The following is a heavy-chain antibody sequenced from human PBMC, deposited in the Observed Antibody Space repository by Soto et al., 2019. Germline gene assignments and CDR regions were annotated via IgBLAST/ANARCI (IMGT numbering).Heavy chain of an antibody. D-gene: IGHD3-22*01. CDR2: IRGFNDDT. J-gene: IGHJ4*01. V-gene: IGHV1-18*01. CDR1: GYMFSSYG. Sequence: QVLLLQSGAEVKKPGASVKVSCKASGYMFSSYGLTWVRQAPGQGLEWLGWIRGFNDDTNYAQKVQGRVTMTTDTSTNTAYMELRSLRSDDTAVYYCARVDPGQEIVVLTIDYWGQGTLVTVSS. CDR3: ARVDPGQEIVVLTIDY.